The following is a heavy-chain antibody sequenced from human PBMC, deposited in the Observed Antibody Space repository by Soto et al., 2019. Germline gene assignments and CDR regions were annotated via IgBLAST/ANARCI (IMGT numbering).Heavy chain of an antibody. J-gene: IGHJ6*02. Sequence: GGSLRLSCAASGFTFSSYAMHWVRQAPGKGLEWVAVISYDGSNKYYADSVKGRFTISRDNSKNTLYLQMNSLRAEDTAVYYCARDRGSSSPAWYYYYYGMDVWGQGTTVTVSS. D-gene: IGHD6-6*01. CDR1: GFTFSSYA. V-gene: IGHV3-30-3*01. CDR3: ARDRGSSSPAWYYYYYGMDV. CDR2: ISYDGSNK.